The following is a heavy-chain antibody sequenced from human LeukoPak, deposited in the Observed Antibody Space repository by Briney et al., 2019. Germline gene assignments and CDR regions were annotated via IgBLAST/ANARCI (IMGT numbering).Heavy chain of an antibody. Sequence: PGGSLRLSCAASGFTFSSYGMHWVRQAPGKGLEWVAFIRYDGSNKYYADSVKGRFTISRDNSKNTLYLQMNSLRAKDTAVNYCAKEPAYSSSWYSLLGDYWGQGTLVTVSS. V-gene: IGHV3-30*02. CDR2: IRYDGSNK. CDR1: GFTFSSYG. CDR3: AKEPAYSSSWYSLLGDY. D-gene: IGHD6-13*01. J-gene: IGHJ4*02.